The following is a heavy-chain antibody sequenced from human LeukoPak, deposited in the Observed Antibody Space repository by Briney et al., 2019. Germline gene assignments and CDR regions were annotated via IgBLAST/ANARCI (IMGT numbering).Heavy chain of an antibody. J-gene: IGHJ6*03. Sequence: GGSLRLSCAASGFTFSSYGMHWVRQAPGKGLEWVAFIRYDGSNKYYADSVKGRFTISRDNSKNTLYLQMNSLRAEDTAVYYCAKALSHYYYMDVWGKGTTVTISS. V-gene: IGHV3-30*02. CDR3: AKALSHYYYMDV. CDR1: GFTFSSYG. CDR2: IRYDGSNK.